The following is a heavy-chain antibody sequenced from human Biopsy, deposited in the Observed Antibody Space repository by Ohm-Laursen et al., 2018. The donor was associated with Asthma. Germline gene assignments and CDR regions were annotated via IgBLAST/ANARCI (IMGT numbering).Heavy chain of an antibody. Sequence: SLRLSCAASGFTFRSSAMSWVRQAPGKGPERVSAITGSGGTTYYADSVRGRFTISRDNSKSTLFLQMDSLSAEDTAVYYCAKDFRGIAVAGDRGFDYWGQGTLVTVSS. J-gene: IGHJ4*02. CDR1: GFTFRSSA. D-gene: IGHD6-19*01. CDR2: ITGSGGTT. V-gene: IGHV3-23*01. CDR3: AKDFRGIAVAGDRGFDY.